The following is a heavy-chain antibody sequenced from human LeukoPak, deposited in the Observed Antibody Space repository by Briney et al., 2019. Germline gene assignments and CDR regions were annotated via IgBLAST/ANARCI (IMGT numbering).Heavy chain of an antibody. D-gene: IGHD2-2*02. CDR2: INHSGRT. CDR1: GGSFSGYY. Sequence: SETLSLTCAVYGGSFSGYYWSWIRQPPGKGVEWIGEINHSGRTNYNPSLHSLVTISVDPPKNQFSLKLSSVTAPATAVYYCARAGYCSSTSCYIKGLNWFDPWGQGTLVTVSS. J-gene: IGHJ5*02. V-gene: IGHV4-34*01. CDR3: ARAGYCSSTSCYIKGLNWFDP.